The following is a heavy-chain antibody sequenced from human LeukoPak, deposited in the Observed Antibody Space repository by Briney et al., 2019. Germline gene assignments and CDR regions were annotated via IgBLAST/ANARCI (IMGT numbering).Heavy chain of an antibody. CDR3: ARENYDSSGGHGLLH. V-gene: IGHV3-53*01. CDR1: AFTVTSNY. CDR2: MYSGGTT. J-gene: IGHJ1*01. D-gene: IGHD3-22*01. Sequence: PGRSLRLSCAPSAFTVTSNYMSWVRQAPGKGLEWDSFMYSGGTTYYADSVKGRFTISRDNSKNMLHLQMNSLRGEDTAVYYCARENYDSSGGHGLLHWGQGTLVTVSS.